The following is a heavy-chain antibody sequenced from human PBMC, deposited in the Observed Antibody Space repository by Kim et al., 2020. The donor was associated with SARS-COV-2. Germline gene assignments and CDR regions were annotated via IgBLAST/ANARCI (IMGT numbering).Heavy chain of an antibody. J-gene: IGHJ6*02. D-gene: IGHD3-9*01. Sequence: ASVKVSCKASGYTFATRYIHWVRQAPGQGPEWLGIINPNTGKTASPQRFQDRVIITRDASTATVYMELRSLTYDDTAIYFCSRDTRPQVNLYFDWFYFRGMDVWGQGSTVTVSS. CDR2: INPNTGKT. V-gene: IGHV1-46*01. CDR3: SRDTRPQVNLYFDWFYFRGMDV. CDR1: GYTFATRY.